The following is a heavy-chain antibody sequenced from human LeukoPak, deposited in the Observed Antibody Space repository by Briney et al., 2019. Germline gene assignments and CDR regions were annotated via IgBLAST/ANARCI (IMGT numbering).Heavy chain of an antibody. V-gene: IGHV3-21*01. CDR1: GFTFSIYS. CDR2: ITSSSNYT. J-gene: IGHJ4*02. CDR3: ARDRGYFDN. Sequence: GGSLRLSCAASGFTFSIYSMNWVRQAPGKGLEWLSSITSSSNYTYYADSVKGRFTISRDNVQNSLYLQMNSLRAEDTAMYYCARDRGYFDNWGQGTLVTDSS.